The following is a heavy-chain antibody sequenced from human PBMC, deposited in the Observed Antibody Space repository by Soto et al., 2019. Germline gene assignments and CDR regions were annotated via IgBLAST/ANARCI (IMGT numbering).Heavy chain of an antibody. V-gene: IGHV4-4*02. CDR2: VYHSGST. D-gene: IGHD2-21*01. J-gene: IGHJ5*02. CDR3: ATLPPRIVVTVLPIPT. Sequence: QVYLHQSGPGLVKPSGTLSLTCAVSGDSISSTHWWTWVRQTPGKGLEWIGEVYHSGSTSYNPSLKSRVTISMDKSNNQFSLKLTPVTAADTAVYYCATLPPRIVVTVLPIPTWGQGTLVSVSS. CDR1: GDSISSTHW.